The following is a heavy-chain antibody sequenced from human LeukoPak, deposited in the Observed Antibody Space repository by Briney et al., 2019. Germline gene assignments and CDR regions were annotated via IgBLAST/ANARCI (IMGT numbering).Heavy chain of an antibody. Sequence: SETLSLTCTVSGGPLSSYYWSWIRQPPGKGLEWIGYIYSSGITDYNPSLKGRVTISGDTYTNQFSLRLSSVTAADTAVYYCARHRGGRFSASYYVHWGQGTLVTVSS. CDR1: GGPLSSYY. V-gene: IGHV4-59*08. CDR3: ARHRGGRFSASYYVH. J-gene: IGHJ4*02. CDR2: IYSSGIT. D-gene: IGHD1-26*01.